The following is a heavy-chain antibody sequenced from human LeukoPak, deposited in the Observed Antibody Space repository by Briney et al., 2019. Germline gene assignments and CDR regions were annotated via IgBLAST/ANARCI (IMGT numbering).Heavy chain of an antibody. D-gene: IGHD3-22*01. CDR2: INHSGST. CDR1: GGSFSGYY. CDR3: APDAYYYDSSGYYQGWFDP. V-gene: IGHV4-34*01. J-gene: IGHJ5*02. Sequence: KPSETLSLTCAVYGGSFSGYYWSWIRQPPGKGLEWIGEINHSGSTNYNPSLKSRVTISVDTSKNQFSLKLSSVTAADPAVYYCAPDAYYYDSSGYYQGWFDPWGQGTLVTVSS.